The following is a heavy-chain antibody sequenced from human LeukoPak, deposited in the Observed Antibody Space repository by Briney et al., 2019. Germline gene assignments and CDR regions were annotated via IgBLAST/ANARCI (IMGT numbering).Heavy chain of an antibody. CDR2: ISYDGSNK. CDR3: AKDLASAEWLRPNERAMDV. Sequence: GGSLRLSCAASGFTFSSYAMHWVRQAPGKGLEWVALISYDGSNKYYADSVKGRFTISRDNSKNTLYLQMNSLRAEDTAEYYCAKDLASAEWLRPNERAMDVWGQGTTVTVSS. J-gene: IGHJ6*02. D-gene: IGHD5-12*01. CDR1: GFTFSSYA. V-gene: IGHV3-30*18.